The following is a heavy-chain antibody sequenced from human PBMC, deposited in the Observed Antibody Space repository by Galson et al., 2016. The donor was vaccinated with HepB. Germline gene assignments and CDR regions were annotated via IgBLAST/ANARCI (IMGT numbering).Heavy chain of an antibody. J-gene: IGHJ5*02. CDR2: IYPGDSDT. CDR3: ARRGLVYGSGTYCWFDP. Sequence: QSGAEVKKPGESLKISCKGSGYTFTNYWIGWVRQMPGKGLEWMGIIYPGDSDTRYSPSFQGQVTISVDKSINTAYLQWSSLKASDTAMYYCARRGLVYGSGTYCWFDPWGQGTLVTVSS. D-gene: IGHD3-10*01. V-gene: IGHV5-51*01. CDR1: GYTFTNYW.